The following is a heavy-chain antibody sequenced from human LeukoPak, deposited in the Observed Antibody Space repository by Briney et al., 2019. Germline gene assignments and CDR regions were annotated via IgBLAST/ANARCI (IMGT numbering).Heavy chain of an antibody. D-gene: IGHD3-10*01. V-gene: IGHV3-21*01. CDR2: ISSTSSYI. J-gene: IGHJ6*03. CDR1: GLTLSSYS. Sequence: PGGSLRPSCAASGLTLSSYSMNWVRKAPGKGLEWVSSISSTSSYIYYADSVKGRFTISRDNAKNSLYLQMNSLRAEDTAVYYCARDRGFSPYYMDVWGKGTTVTVSS. CDR3: ARDRGFSPYYMDV.